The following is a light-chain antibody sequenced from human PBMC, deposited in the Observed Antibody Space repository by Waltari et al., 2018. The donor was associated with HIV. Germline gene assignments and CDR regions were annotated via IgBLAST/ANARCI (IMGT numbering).Light chain of an antibody. V-gene: IGLV2-23*02. CDR2: DVT. Sequence: QSALTQPASVSGSPGQSITVSCTGTSSDLGTYALFSWYQQEPGKAPKLTIHDVTARPSGVSSRVSGSKSGNTAFLTISGLQVEDESLYFCCSFSPNGASWVFGGGTKVTVL. CDR3: CSFSPNGASWV. CDR1: SSDLGTYAL. J-gene: IGLJ3*02.